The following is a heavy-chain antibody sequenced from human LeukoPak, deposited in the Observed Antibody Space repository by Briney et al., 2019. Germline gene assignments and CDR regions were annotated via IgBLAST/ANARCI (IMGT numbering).Heavy chain of an antibody. CDR1: RFIFTNYW. CDR3: ARDDYLDY. CDR2: VNNDGSAT. Sequence: GGSLRLSCAASRFIFTNYWIHWVRQAPGKGLVWVSHVNNDGSATSYADSVKGRFTISRDSAKNTVYLHMNSLRAEDTAVYYCARDDYLDYWGQGTLVTVSS. V-gene: IGHV3-74*01. J-gene: IGHJ4*02.